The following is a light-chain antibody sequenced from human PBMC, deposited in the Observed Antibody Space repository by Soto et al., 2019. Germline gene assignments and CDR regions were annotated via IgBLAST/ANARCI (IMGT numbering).Light chain of an antibody. V-gene: IGKV3-15*01. CDR3: QQYNNWPYT. CDR2: GAS. Sequence: EIVMTQSPATLSVSPGERAALSCRASQSVSSNFACYQQKPGQAPRLLIYGASTRATGIPARFSGSGSGTEFTLTISSLQSEDFAVSYCQQYNNWPYTFGQGTKLEIK. CDR1: QSVSSN. J-gene: IGKJ2*01.